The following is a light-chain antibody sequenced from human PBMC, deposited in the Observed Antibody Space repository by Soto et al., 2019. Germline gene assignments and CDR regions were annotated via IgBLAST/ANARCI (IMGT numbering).Light chain of an antibody. CDR3: AAWDDTLSGVI. CDR2: RNN. CDR1: NSNIGNNY. J-gene: IGLJ2*01. V-gene: IGLV1-47*01. Sequence: QSVLTQPPSASGTPGQRVTISCSGSNSNIGNNYVFWYQQVPGTAPKVVTYRNNQRPSGVPDRFSSSRPGTSASLAITGLRSEDEADYYCAAWDDTLSGVIFGGGTKLTVL.